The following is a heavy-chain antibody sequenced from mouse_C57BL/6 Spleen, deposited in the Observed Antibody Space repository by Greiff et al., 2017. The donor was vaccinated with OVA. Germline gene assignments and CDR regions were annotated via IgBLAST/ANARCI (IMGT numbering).Heavy chain of an antibody. CDR3: ARHTAQGFAY. CDR2: ISNLAYSI. Sequence: EVKLVESGGGLVQPGGSLKLSCAASGFTFSDYGMAWVRQAPRKGPEWVAFISNLAYSIYYADTVTGRFTISREKAKNTLYLEMSSLRSEDTAMYYCARHTAQGFAYWGQGTLVTVSA. V-gene: IGHV5-15*01. J-gene: IGHJ3*01. CDR1: GFTFSDYG. D-gene: IGHD3-2*02.